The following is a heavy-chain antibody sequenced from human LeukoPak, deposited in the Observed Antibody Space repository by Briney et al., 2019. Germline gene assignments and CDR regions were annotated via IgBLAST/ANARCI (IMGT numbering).Heavy chain of an antibody. CDR1: GFTFSSYA. J-gene: IGHJ5*02. V-gene: IGHV3-23*01. D-gene: IGHD3-3*01. CDR3: AKATIIMEWLNWFDP. Sequence: GGSLRFSCAASGFTFSSYAMTWVRQAPGKGLEWVSSISGSGGSTYYADSVKGRFTISRDNSKNTLYLQMNSLRAEDTAVYYCAKATIIMEWLNWFDPWGQGTLVTVSS. CDR2: ISGSGGST.